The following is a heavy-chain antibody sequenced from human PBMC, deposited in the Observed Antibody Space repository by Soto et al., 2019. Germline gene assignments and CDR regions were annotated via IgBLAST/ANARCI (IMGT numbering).Heavy chain of an antibody. V-gene: IGHV2-5*02. J-gene: IGHJ4*02. D-gene: IGHD3-3*01. CDR1: GVSLTTCGVG. CDR2: IYWDDDK. CDR3: AHRVLRKIYGFVTTTAIYFDF. Sequence: QITLNESGPTLVKPRHTLTMTCTFLGVSLTTCGVGVGWIRQSPGKAPEWLALIYWDDDKRYSPSLKRRLTTNNDTSKNQVVLTMADLDPADTATYYCAHRVLRKIYGFVTTTAIYFDFWGQGTPVAVSS.